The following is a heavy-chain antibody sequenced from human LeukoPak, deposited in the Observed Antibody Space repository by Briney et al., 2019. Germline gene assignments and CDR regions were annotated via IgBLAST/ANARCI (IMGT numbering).Heavy chain of an antibody. CDR2: MNPNSGNT. Sequence: ASVKVSCKASGYTFTSYDINWVRQATGQGLEWMGWMNPNSGNTGYAQKFQGRVTMTRNTSISTAYMELSSLRYEDTAVYYCARGHYGGKGARVNDAFDIWGQGTMVTVSS. CDR1: GYTFTSYD. V-gene: IGHV1-8*01. J-gene: IGHJ3*02. CDR3: ARGHYGGKGARVNDAFDI. D-gene: IGHD4-23*01.